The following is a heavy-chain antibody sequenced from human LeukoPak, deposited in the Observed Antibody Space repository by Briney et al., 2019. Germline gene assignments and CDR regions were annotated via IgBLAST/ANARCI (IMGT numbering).Heavy chain of an antibody. D-gene: IGHD4-23*01. CDR1: GFTFSSYA. CDR3: AKSRGDYGGFLDY. Sequence: PGGSLGLSCAASGFTFSSYAMSWVRQAPGKGLEWVSAISGSGGSTYYADSVKGRFTISRDNSKNTLYLQMNSLRAEDTAVYYCAKSRGDYGGFLDYWGQGTLVTVSS. J-gene: IGHJ4*02. V-gene: IGHV3-23*01. CDR2: ISGSGGST.